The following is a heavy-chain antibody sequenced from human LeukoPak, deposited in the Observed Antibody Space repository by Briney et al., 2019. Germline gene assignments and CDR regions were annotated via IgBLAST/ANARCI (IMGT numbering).Heavy chain of an antibody. J-gene: IGHJ4*02. D-gene: IGHD3-22*01. CDR2: ISSSSSTR. Sequence: TGGSLRLSCAASGFSFSSYSMNWVRQAPGKGLEWVSYISSSSSTRYYADSVQGRFTIPRDNAKNSVYLQMNSLRAEDTAVYYCARPDSSGYYSFYFDYWGQGTLVTVSS. V-gene: IGHV3-48*04. CDR1: GFSFSSYS. CDR3: ARPDSSGYYSFYFDY.